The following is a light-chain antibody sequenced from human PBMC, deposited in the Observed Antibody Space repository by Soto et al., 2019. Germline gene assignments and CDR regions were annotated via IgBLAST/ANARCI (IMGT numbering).Light chain of an antibody. J-gene: IGLJ1*01. CDR1: SSNIGSNY. V-gene: IGLV1-47*01. CDR3: AAWDDSLSASCV. Sequence: QSVLTQPPSASGTPGQRVTISCSGSSSNIGSNYVYWYQQLPGTAPKLLIYRNNQRPSGVPDRFSGSKSGTSASLAISGLRSEDEADYYCAAWDDSLSASCVFGTGTKLTVL. CDR2: RNN.